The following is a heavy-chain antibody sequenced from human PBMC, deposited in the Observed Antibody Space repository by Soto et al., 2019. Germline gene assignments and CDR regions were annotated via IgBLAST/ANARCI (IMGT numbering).Heavy chain of an antibody. D-gene: IGHD6-13*01. CDR3: ARDRPTDFKVSSSRYYYYGMDV. J-gene: IGHJ6*02. V-gene: IGHV1-3*01. Sequence: ASVKVSCKASGYTFTSYSMHSVRQTPGQRLEWMGWINADNGNTNYSQKLQGRVTITTDTSTSTAYMELRSLRSDDTAVYYCARDRPTDFKVSSSRYYYYGMDVWGQGTTVTVSS. CDR2: INADNGNT. CDR1: GYTFTSYS.